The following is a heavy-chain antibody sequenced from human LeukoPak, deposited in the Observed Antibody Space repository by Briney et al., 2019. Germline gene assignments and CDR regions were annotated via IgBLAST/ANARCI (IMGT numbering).Heavy chain of an antibody. J-gene: IGHJ4*02. CDR1: GGTFSGYA. CDR3: ARVNGHIDSTYYFDY. D-gene: IGHD2-21*01. CDR2: IIPIFGTA. V-gene: IGHV1-69*05. Sequence: GASVKVSCKASGGTFSGYAISWVRQAPGQGLEWMGGIIPIFGTANYAQKFQGRVTITTDESTSTAYMELSSLRSEDTAVYYCARVNGHIDSTYYFDYWGQGTLVTVSS.